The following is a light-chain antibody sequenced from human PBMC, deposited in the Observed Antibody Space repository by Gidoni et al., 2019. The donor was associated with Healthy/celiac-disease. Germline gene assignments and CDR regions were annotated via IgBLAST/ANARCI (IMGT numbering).Light chain of an antibody. CDR1: ENIDYW. J-gene: IGKJ3*01. Sequence: DIQMNQSPPSVSASLGDRVPITCRASENIDYWLAWYQHKPGKSPVLLVYSAATLQNGVPSRFRASGSGTHFTLTINSLQPDDFATYYCQQADTFPVTFGPGTKVDMK. CDR3: QQADTFPVT. V-gene: IGKV1-12*01. CDR2: SAA.